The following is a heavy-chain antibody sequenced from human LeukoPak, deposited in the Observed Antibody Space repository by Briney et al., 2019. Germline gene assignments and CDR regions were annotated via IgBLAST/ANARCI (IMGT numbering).Heavy chain of an antibody. CDR1: GFTVSSTH. D-gene: IGHD3-16*02. CDR2: TYTGGNS. V-gene: IGHV3-53*01. Sequence: GGSLRLSCAASGFTVSSTHMVWVRQAPGKGLEWVSVTYTGGNSYYADSVKGRFTISRDNSKNTLYLQMNSLRAEDTAVYYCAKERHDYVWGSYRDFDYWGQGTLVTVSS. J-gene: IGHJ4*02. CDR3: AKERHDYVWGSYRDFDY.